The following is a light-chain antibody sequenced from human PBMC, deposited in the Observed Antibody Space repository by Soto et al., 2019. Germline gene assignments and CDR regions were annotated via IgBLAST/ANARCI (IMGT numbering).Light chain of an antibody. J-gene: IGLJ1*01. V-gene: IGLV2-14*01. CDR1: SNDVGGYNY. CDR3: SSYTTTTTSCV. CDR2: DVS. Sequence: QSVLNQPAYLTRSPGQSITISCNGTSNDVGGYNYVSWYQQYPDKAPTLIIYDVSNRPSGVSTRFSGSKSGNRASLTISGFQAEDEADYYCSSYTTTTTSCVFGTGTRSPS.